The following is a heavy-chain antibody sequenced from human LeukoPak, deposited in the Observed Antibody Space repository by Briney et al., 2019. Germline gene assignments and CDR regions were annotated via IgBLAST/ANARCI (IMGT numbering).Heavy chain of an antibody. Sequence: AASVKVSCKASGYTFTSYAMNWVRQAPGQGLEWMGWINTNTGNPTYAQGFTGRFVFSLDTSVSTAYLQISSLKAEDTAVYYCARDAVDYGDYVGYYYYYMDVWGKGTTVTVSS. D-gene: IGHD4-17*01. CDR3: ARDAVDYGDYVGYYYYYMDV. CDR1: GYTFTSYA. CDR2: INTNTGNP. J-gene: IGHJ6*03. V-gene: IGHV7-4-1*02.